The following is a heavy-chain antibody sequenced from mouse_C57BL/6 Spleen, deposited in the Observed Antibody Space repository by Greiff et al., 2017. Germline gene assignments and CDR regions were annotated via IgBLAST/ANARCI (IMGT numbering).Heavy chain of an antibody. CDR3: ARDYGSNY. D-gene: IGHD1-1*01. J-gene: IGHJ2*01. CDR1: GYAFSSSW. V-gene: IGHV1-80*01. Sequence: VKLMESGAELVKPGASVKISCKASGYAFSSSWMNWVQQRPGKGLEWIGQIYPGDGDTNYNGKFKGKATLTADKSSSTAYMQLSSLTSEDSAVYFCARDYGSNYWGQGTTLTVSS. CDR2: IYPGDGDT.